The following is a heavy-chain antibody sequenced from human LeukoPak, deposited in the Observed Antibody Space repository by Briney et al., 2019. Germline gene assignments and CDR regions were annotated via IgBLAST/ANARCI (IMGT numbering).Heavy chain of an antibody. Sequence: PSETLSLTCTVSGGSISSYYWSWIRQPPGKGLEWIGYIYYSGSTNYNPSLKSRVTISVDTSKNQFSLKLSSVTAADTAVYYCARGQYYYGSGSYYWFDYWGQGTLVTVSS. D-gene: IGHD3-10*01. CDR2: IYYSGST. J-gene: IGHJ4*02. CDR3: ARGQYYYGSGSYYWFDY. CDR1: GGSISSYY. V-gene: IGHV4-59*01.